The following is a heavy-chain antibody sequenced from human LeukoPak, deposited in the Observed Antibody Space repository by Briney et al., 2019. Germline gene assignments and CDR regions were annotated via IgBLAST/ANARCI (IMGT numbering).Heavy chain of an antibody. CDR3: AKDIQRGFDYTNSLDS. V-gene: IGHV3-53*01. J-gene: IGHJ4*02. Sequence: GGSLRPSCAASGFSVSRKYMSWVRQAPGKGLEWVSLIYSGGSSYYADSVKGRFTISRDDSNDMVYLQMNGLRAEDTAVYYCAKDIQRGFDYTNSLDSWGQGTLVTVSS. D-gene: IGHD4-11*01. CDR1: GFSVSRKY. CDR2: IYSGGSS.